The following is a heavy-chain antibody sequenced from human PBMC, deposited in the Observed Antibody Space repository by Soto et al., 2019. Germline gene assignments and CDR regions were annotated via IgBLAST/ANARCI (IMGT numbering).Heavy chain of an antibody. J-gene: IGHJ5*02. CDR3: ARVGPWVPYYYDSSPYTFENWFDP. CDR1: GYSISSGYY. D-gene: IGHD3-22*01. Sequence: SETLSLTCAVSGYSISSGYYWGWLRQPPGKGLEWIGRIYHGGSTYYNPSLNSRVTLSIDMTNNHVSLILNSVTAADTAVYYCARVGPWVPYYYDSSPYTFENWFDPWGQGTLVTVSS. V-gene: IGHV4-38-2*01. CDR2: IYHGGST.